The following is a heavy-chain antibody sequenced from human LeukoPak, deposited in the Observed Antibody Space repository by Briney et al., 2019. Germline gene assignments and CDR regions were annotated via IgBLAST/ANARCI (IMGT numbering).Heavy chain of an antibody. V-gene: IGHV1-18*01. J-gene: IGHJ4*02. D-gene: IGHD3-16*02. Sequence: GASVKVSCKASGYSFTSFGISWVRQAPGQGLEWMGWISTYNANTNYAQKYQGRVTMTTDTSTSTAYMELRSLRSDDTAVYFCARVFSFGDYIWGSYRYCFDYWGQGTLVTVSS. CDR3: ARVFSFGDYIWGSYRYCFDY. CDR2: ISTYNANT. CDR1: GYSFTSFG.